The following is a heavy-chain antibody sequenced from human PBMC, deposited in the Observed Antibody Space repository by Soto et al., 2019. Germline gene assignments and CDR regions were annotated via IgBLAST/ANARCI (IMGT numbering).Heavy chain of an antibody. Sequence: GGALRVSCAVSGFTFRNAWMSCVRQAPGKGLEWVGRIKSKTDGGTTDYAAPVKGRFTISRDDSKNTLFLQMNSLKTEDTAVYYCTTDDPINKNWGQGTLVTVSP. J-gene: IGHJ4*02. CDR2: IKSKTDGGTT. V-gene: IGHV3-15*01. CDR1: GFTFRNAW. CDR3: TTDDPINKN.